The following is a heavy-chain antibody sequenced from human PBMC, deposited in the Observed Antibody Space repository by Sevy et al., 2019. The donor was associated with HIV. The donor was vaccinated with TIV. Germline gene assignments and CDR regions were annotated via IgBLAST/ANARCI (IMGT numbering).Heavy chain of an antibody. CDR1: GGSITNYY. CDR2: ISTSGNT. J-gene: IGHJ4*02. D-gene: IGHD2-15*01. V-gene: IGHV4-4*07. Sequence: SETLSLTCTVSGGSITNYYWSWIRQPAGKGLEWIGRISTSGNTNCNPSLKSRVTMSVDTSKNQFSRKLSSVTAADTAVYYCARGRVVVVAATYFDYWAQGTLVTVSS. CDR3: ARGRVVVVAATYFDY.